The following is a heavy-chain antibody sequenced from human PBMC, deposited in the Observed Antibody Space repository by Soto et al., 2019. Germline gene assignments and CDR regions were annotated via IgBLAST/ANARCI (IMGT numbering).Heavy chain of an antibody. CDR3: ARARGYSNYVNFDY. CDR1: GGSISSGGYS. V-gene: IGHV4-30-2*01. J-gene: IGHJ4*02. CDR2: IYHSGST. Sequence: KPSGTLSLTCAVSGGSISSGGYSWSWIRQPPGKGLEWIGYIYHSGSTYYNPSLKSRVTISVDRSKNQFSLKLSSVTAADTAVYYCARARGYSNYVNFDYWGQGTLVTVSS. D-gene: IGHD4-4*01.